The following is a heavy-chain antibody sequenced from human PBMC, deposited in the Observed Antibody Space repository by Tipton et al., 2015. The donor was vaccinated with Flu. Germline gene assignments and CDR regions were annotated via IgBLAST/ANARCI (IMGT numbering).Heavy chain of an antibody. D-gene: IGHD6-6*01. Sequence: TLSLTCTVSGGSISSYYWSWIRQPPGKGLERIGYIYYSGSTNYNPSLKSRVTISVDTSKNQFSLKLSSVTAADTAVYYCARQHIAARPFDYWGQGTLVTVSS. CDR2: IYYSGST. J-gene: IGHJ4*02. CDR1: GGSISSYY. CDR3: ARQHIAARPFDY. V-gene: IGHV4-59*08.